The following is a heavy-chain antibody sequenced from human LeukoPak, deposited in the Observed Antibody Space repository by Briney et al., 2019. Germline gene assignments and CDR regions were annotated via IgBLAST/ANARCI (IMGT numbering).Heavy chain of an antibody. CDR3: ARDLAAAGSFDY. V-gene: IGHV1-46*01. CDR1: GYSFTSHY. J-gene: IGHJ4*02. CDR2: INPSGGST. Sequence: ASVKVSCKASGYSFTSHYMHWVRQAPGQGLEWMGIINPSGGSTSYAQKFQGRVTMTRDMSTSTVYMELSSLRSEDTAVYYCARDLAAAGSFDYWGQGTLVTVSS. D-gene: IGHD6-13*01.